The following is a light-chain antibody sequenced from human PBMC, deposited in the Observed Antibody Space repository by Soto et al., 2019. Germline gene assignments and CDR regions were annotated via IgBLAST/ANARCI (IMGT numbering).Light chain of an antibody. J-gene: IGLJ2*01. CDR3: SSYTGSSTYVV. CDR2: DVT. V-gene: IGLV2-14*01. Sequence: QSVLTQPASVSGSPGQSITISCTGTSSDVGGYNYVSWYQQYPGKALKLMIYDVTNRPSGVSNRFSGSKSGNTASLTISGLQADDEADYYCSSYTGSSTYVVFGGGTKLTVL. CDR1: SSDVGGYNY.